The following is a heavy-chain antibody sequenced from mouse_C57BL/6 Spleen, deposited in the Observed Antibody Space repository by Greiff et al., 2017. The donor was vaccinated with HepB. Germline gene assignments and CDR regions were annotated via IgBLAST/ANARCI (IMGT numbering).Heavy chain of an antibody. J-gene: IGHJ1*03. Sequence: EVKLVESGGGLVQSGRSLRLSCATSGFTFSDFYMEWVRQAPGKGLEWIAASRNKANDYTTEYSASVKGRFIVSRDTSQSILYLQMNALRAEDTAIYYCARDALITTVVAHGYFDVWGTGTTVTVSS. CDR3: ARDALITTVVAHGYFDV. V-gene: IGHV7-1*01. CDR2: SRNKANDYTT. CDR1: GFTFSDFY. D-gene: IGHD1-1*01.